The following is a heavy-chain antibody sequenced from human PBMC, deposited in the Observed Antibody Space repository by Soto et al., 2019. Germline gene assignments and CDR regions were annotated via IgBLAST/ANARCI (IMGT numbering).Heavy chain of an antibody. Sequence: EVQLVESGGGLVQPGGSLRLSCAASGFTFSSYSMNCVRQAPGKGLEWVSYISSSSSTIYYADSVKGRFTISRDNAKNSLYLPMNSLRAEATAVYYCARDRYRLSDYCGQGTLVTVSS. CDR2: ISSSSSTI. CDR3: ARDRYRLSDY. CDR1: GFTFSSYS. J-gene: IGHJ4*02. V-gene: IGHV3-48*01. D-gene: IGHD3-16*01.